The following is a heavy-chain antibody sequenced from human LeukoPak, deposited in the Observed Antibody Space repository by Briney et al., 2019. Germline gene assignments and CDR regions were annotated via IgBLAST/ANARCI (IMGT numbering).Heavy chain of an antibody. Sequence: GRSLRLSCAASGFTFSSYGMHWVRQAPGKGLEWVAVISYDGSNKYYADSVKGRFTIPRDNSKNTLYLQMNSLRAEDTAVYYCAKYIAAADLPYYYYGMDVWGQGTTVTVSS. CDR1: GFTFSSYG. V-gene: IGHV3-30*18. D-gene: IGHD6-13*01. CDR3: AKYIAAADLPYYYYGMDV. CDR2: ISYDGSNK. J-gene: IGHJ6*02.